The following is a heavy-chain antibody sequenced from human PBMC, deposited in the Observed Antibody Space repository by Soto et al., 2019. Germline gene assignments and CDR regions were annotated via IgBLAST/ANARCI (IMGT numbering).Heavy chain of an antibody. CDR1: DDSINSDKYY. J-gene: IGHJ4*02. CDR2: IYYRGNA. CDR3: ARLEGLATISYYFDF. V-gene: IGHV4-39*01. D-gene: IGHD5-12*01. Sequence: PSETLSLTCSVSDDSINSDKYYWGWIRQPPGKGLEWIGSIYYRGNAYYNPSLQTRVTVSLDKSKSQFSLKLNSVTAADSAVYFCARLEGLATISYYFDFWGPGALVTVSS.